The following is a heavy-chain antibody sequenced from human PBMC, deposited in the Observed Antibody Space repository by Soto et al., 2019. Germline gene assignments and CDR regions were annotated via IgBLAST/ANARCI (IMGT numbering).Heavy chain of an antibody. CDR1: GYTFTSYG. V-gene: IGHV1-18*01. D-gene: IGHD2-15*01. CDR2: ISAYNGNT. J-gene: IGHJ6*02. CDR3: AREYCSGCSCYQYPIRYGMDV. Sequence: ASVKVSCKASGYTFTSYGISWVRQAPGQGLEWMGWISAYNGNTNYAQKLQGRVTMTTDTSTSTAYMELRSLRSDDTAVYYCAREYCSGCSCYQYPIRYGMDVWGQGSTVTVSS.